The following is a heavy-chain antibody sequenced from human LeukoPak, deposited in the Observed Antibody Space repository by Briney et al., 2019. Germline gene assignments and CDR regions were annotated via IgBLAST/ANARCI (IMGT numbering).Heavy chain of an antibody. CDR1: GFTFSSYE. CDR2: ISSSGSTI. D-gene: IGHD6-6*01. J-gene: IGHJ6*03. Sequence: GGSLRLSCAASGFTFSSYEMNWVRQAPGKGLEWVSYISSSGSTIYYADSVKGRFTISRDNAKNSLYLQMNSLRAEDTALYYCARKHSSSSYYYYYYMDVWGKGTTVTVSS. CDR3: ARKHSSSSYYYYYYMDV. V-gene: IGHV3-48*03.